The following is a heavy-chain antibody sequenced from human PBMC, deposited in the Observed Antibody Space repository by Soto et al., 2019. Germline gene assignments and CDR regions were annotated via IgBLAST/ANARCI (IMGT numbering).Heavy chain of an antibody. CDR3: ARDDNGPYFDY. J-gene: IGHJ4*02. Sequence: QVQLVESGGAVVQPGRSLRLSCAASGFTFSTYAMHWVRQAPDKGLEWVAVVWYDGSNKYYADSVKGRFTISRDNSKNTLYLQMNSLRAEDTAVYYCARDDNGPYFDYWGQGTLVTVSS. D-gene: IGHD4-17*01. V-gene: IGHV3-33*01. CDR1: GFTFSTYA. CDR2: VWYDGSNK.